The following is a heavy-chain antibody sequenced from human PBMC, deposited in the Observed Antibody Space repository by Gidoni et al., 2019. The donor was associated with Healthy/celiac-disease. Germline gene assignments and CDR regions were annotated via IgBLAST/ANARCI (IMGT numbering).Heavy chain of an antibody. CDR2: ISGSGGST. V-gene: IGHV3-23*01. D-gene: IGHD3-10*01. CDR1: GFTFSSYA. J-gene: IGHJ4*02. CDR3: AKDPMAHHYGSGDPAGGTFGY. Sequence: EVQLLESGGGLVQPGGSLRLSCAASGFTFSSYAMSWVRQAPGKGLEWVSAISGSGGSTYYADSVKGRFTISRDNSKNTLYLQMNSLRAEDTAVYYCAKDPMAHHYGSGDPAGGTFGYWGQGTLVTVSS.